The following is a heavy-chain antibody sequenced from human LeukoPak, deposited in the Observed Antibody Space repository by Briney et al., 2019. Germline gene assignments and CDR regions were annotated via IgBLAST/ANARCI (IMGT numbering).Heavy chain of an antibody. Sequence: APVKVSCKASGYTFTSYGISWVRQAPGQGLEWVGWISANNGDTDYAQKFQARVTMTTDTSTSTAYMELRSLRSDDTAVYYCARESHVSREDSWGQGTLVTVSS. V-gene: IGHV1-18*01. CDR1: GYTFTSYG. CDR3: ARESHVSREDS. J-gene: IGHJ4*02. CDR2: ISANNGDT. D-gene: IGHD1-26*01.